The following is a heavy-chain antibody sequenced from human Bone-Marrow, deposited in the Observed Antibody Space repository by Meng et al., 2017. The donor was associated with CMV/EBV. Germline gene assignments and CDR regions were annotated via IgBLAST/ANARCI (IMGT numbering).Heavy chain of an antibody. J-gene: IGHJ2*01. CDR2: IYSGGST. CDR1: GFTVSSNY. D-gene: IGHD6-13*01. V-gene: IGHV3-53*01. Sequence: GESLKISCAASGFTVSSNYMSWVRQAPGKGLEWVSVIYSGGSTYYADSVKGRFTISRDNSKNTLYLQMNSLRAEDTAVYYCARVKGSSWYQGYLDLWGRGTLVTVSS. CDR3: ARVKGSSWYQGYLDL.